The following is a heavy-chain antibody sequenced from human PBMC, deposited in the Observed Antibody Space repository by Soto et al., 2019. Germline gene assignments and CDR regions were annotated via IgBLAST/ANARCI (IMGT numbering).Heavy chain of an antibody. CDR2: IWYDGSNK. V-gene: IGHV3-33*01. Sequence: ESGGGVVQPGRSLRLSCAASGFTFSSYGMHWVRQAPGKGLEWVAVIWYDGSNKYYADSVKGRFTISRDNPKNTLYLQMNSLRAEDTAVYYCARDTSPTRYYGMDVWGQGTTVTVSS. CDR1: GFTFSSYG. CDR3: ARDTSPTRYYGMDV. J-gene: IGHJ6*02.